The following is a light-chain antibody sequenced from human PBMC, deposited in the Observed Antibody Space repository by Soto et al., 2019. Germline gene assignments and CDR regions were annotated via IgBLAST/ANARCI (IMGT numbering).Light chain of an antibody. V-gene: IGKV1-9*01. CDR2: AAS. CDR1: QGINDY. J-gene: IGKJ4*01. CDR3: QKFNTYPLT. Sequence: DIQLTQSPSFLSASVGDRVTITCRASQGINDYLAWYQQKPGKAPKLLIYAASTLKSEVPSRFSGSATGTEFNLTISSLQPEDFATYYCQKFNTYPLTFGGGTKVEVK.